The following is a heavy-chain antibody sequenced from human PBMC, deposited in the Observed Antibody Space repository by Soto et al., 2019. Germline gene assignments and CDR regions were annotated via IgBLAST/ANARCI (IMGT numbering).Heavy chain of an antibody. D-gene: IGHD1-1*01. CDR3: AKPTGRCYYYGMDV. Sequence: GGSLRLSCAASGFTFDDYAMHWVRQAPGKGLEWVSGISWNSGSIGYADSVKGRFTISRDNAKNSLYLQMNSLGAEDTALYYCAKPTGRCYYYGMDVWGQGTTVTVSS. J-gene: IGHJ6*02. CDR2: ISWNSGSI. CDR1: GFTFDDYA. V-gene: IGHV3-9*01.